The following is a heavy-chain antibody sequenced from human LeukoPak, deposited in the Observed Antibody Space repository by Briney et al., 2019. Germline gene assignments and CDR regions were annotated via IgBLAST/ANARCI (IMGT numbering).Heavy chain of an antibody. D-gene: IGHD5-12*01. CDR1: GSTFGSYA. Sequence: GGSLRLSCAASGSTFGSYAMSRVRQAPGKGLEWVSGISGSGSNTYYADSVKGRFTISRDNSKNTLYLQMNSLRAEDTAVYYCAKTPVATIRYFDYWGQGTLVTVSS. J-gene: IGHJ4*02. CDR2: ISGSGSNT. V-gene: IGHV3-23*01. CDR3: AKTPVATIRYFDY.